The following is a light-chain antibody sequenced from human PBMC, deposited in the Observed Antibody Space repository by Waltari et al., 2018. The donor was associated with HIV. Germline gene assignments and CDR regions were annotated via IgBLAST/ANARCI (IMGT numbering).Light chain of an antibody. CDR3: QSTDDDGIWV. J-gene: IGLJ3*02. Sequence: SYGMTQATSVSVSPGQTAKITCSRGSLPNKASYWYCQRPGQAPILLIYKDIERPSGIPDRISGSRSGTTVTLTINGVQAEDEADYYCQSTDDDGIWVFGGGTKLTVL. V-gene: IGLV3-25*03. CDR2: KDI. CDR1: SLPNKA.